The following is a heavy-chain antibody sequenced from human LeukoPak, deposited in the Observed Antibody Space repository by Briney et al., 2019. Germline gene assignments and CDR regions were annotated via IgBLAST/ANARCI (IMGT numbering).Heavy chain of an antibody. CDR2: IYYSGST. CDR3: ARHMSSGTYPMDV. D-gene: IGHD1-26*01. Sequence: KTSETLSLTCTVSGGSISSHYWSWIRQPPGKGLEWIAYIYYSGSTNYNPSLQSRVTISVDTSKNQLSLNVSSVTAADTAVYYCARHMSSGTYPMDVWGQGTTVTVSS. J-gene: IGHJ6*02. CDR1: GGSISSHY. V-gene: IGHV4-59*08.